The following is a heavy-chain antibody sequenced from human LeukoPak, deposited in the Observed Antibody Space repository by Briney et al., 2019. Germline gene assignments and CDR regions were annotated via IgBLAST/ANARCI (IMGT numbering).Heavy chain of an antibody. Sequence: ASVEVSCKASGYTFTGYYMHWVRQAPGQGLEWMGWINPNSGGTNYAQKFQGRVTMTRDTSISTAYMELSRLRSDDTAVYYCARDSSSGWYGSSGADYWGQGTLVTVSS. J-gene: IGHJ4*02. CDR3: ARDSSSGWYGSSGADY. V-gene: IGHV1-2*02. CDR1: GYTFTGYY. CDR2: INPNSGGT. D-gene: IGHD6-19*01.